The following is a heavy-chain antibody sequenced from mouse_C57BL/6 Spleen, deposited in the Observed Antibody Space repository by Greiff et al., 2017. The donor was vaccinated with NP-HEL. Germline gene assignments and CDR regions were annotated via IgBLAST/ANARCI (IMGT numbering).Heavy chain of an antibody. V-gene: IGHV5-6*01. D-gene: IGHD2-12*01. CDR3: ARQNGDSYYFDY. J-gene: IGHJ2*01. CDR1: GFTFSSYG. CDR2: ISSGGSYT. Sequence: EVNVVESGGDLVKPGGSLKLSCAASGFTFSSYGMSWVRQTPDKRLEWVATISSGGSYTYYPDSVKGRFTISRDNAKNTLYLQMSSLKSEDTAMYYCARQNGDSYYFDYWGQGTTLTVSS.